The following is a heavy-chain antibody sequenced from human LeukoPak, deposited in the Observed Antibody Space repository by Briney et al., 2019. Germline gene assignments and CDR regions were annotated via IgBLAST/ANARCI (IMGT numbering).Heavy chain of an antibody. CDR1: GGSISSSNG. D-gene: IGHD3-10*01. Sequence: SGTLSLTCAVSGGSISSSNGWSWVRQPPGNGLEWIGEIYHSGSTNYNPSLKSRVTISVDTSKNQFSLKLSSVTAADTAVYYCARDLASRYYGSGSYYDWFDPWGQGTLVTVSS. CDR3: ARDLASRYYGSGSYYDWFDP. V-gene: IGHV4-4*02. CDR2: IYHSGST. J-gene: IGHJ5*02.